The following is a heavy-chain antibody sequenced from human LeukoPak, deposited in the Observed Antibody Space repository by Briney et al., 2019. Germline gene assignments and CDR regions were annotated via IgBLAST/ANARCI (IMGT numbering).Heavy chain of an antibody. CDR1: GFTFSTYW. J-gene: IGHJ4*02. CDR2: VNSDGTTT. V-gene: IGHV3-74*01. CDR3: VRDETLWTLDW. D-gene: IGHD1-1*01. Sequence: GGSLRLSCAASGFTFSTYWMHWVRQVPGKRLVWVSRVNSDGTTTTYAESVKGRFTISRDNAKNTVYLQMNSLRAEDTAVYYCVRDETLWTLDWWGQGTLVSVSS.